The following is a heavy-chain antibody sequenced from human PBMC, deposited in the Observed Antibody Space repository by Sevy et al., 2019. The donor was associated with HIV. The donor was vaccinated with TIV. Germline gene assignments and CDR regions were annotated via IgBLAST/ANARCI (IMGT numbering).Heavy chain of an antibody. CDR3: ARAKVVFCDNGGWFDP. V-gene: IGHV4-39*01. J-gene: IGHJ5*02. CDR1: GSSINNDNYY. CDR2: IYYTGNT. Sequence: SEILSLTCTVSGSSINNDNYYWGWIRQPPGKGLEWIGSIYYTGNTYYNPSLKSRVTISVDTSKNQFSLNLNSVTAADTAVYYCARAKVVFCDNGGWFDPWGHGTLVTVSS. D-gene: IGHD1-1*01.